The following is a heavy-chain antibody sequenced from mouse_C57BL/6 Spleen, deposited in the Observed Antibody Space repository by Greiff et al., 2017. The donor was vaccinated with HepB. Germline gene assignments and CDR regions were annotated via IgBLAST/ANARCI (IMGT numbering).Heavy chain of an antibody. J-gene: IGHJ3*01. CDR2: IDPSDSYT. D-gene: IGHD1-1*01. CDR3: ARSKYYGSSYGWFAY. Sequence: QVQLQQPGAELVRPGTSVKLSCKASGYTFTSYWMHWVKQRPGQGLEWIGVIDPSDSYTNYNQKFKGKATLTVDTSSSTAYMQLSSLTSEDSAVYYCARSKYYGSSYGWFAYWGQGTLVTVSA. V-gene: IGHV1-59*01. CDR1: GYTFTSYW.